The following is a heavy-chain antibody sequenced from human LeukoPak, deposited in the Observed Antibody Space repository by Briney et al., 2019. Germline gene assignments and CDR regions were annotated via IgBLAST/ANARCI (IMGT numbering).Heavy chain of an antibody. CDR3: ARDGEEWELPGKGRDYYFDY. CDR2: VYYTGST. D-gene: IGHD1-26*01. V-gene: IGHV4-59*01. CDR1: GGSISSYY. J-gene: IGHJ4*02. Sequence: SETLSLTCTVSGGSISSYYWSWVRQPPGKGLEWIGFVYYTGSTNYSPSLRSRVTISVDTSKNQFSLKLRSVTAADTAVYYCARDGEEWELPGKGRDYYFDYWGQGTLVTVSS.